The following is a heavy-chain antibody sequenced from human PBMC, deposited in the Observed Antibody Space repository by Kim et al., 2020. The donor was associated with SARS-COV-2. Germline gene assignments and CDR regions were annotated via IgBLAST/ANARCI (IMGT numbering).Heavy chain of an antibody. CDR3: ARSVTSEYFQH. Sequence: THTTPPLKGRVTISVDTSKNQFSLKLSSVTAADTAVYYCARSVTSEYFQHWGQGTLVTVSS. CDR2: T. J-gene: IGHJ1*01. D-gene: IGHD2-21*02. V-gene: IGHV4-59*01.